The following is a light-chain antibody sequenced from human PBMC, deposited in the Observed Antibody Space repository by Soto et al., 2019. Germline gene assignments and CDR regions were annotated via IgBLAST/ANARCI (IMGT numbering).Light chain of an antibody. J-gene: IGKJ1*01. CDR1: QNVNNNY. V-gene: IGKV3-20*01. CDR2: GAS. CDR3: QHYFGYLWT. Sequence: ENVLTQSPGTLSLSPGERATVSCRASQNVNNNYLVWYQQRPGQAPGLLIHGASSRAAGVPDRFTGSGSGTEFTLTIDSLQPDDFATYYCQHYFGYLWTFGQGTKVDIK.